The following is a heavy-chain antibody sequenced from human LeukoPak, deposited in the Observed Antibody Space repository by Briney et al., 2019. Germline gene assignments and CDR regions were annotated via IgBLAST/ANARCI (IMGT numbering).Heavy chain of an antibody. V-gene: IGHV1-18*01. CDR2: ISAYNGNT. D-gene: IGHD4-17*01. J-gene: IGHJ6*02. CDR1: GYTFTNYG. Sequence: VASVKVSCKASGYTFTNYGISWVRQAPGQGLEWMGWISAYNGNTNYAQRFQGRVTVTSDTSTTTVYLEVRGLRSDDTAVYYCAAQYYGEYRSYGMDVWGQGTTVTVSS. CDR3: AAQYYGEYRSYGMDV.